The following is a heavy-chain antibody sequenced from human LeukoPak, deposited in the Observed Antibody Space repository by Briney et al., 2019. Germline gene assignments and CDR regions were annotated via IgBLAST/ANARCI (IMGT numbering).Heavy chain of an antibody. Sequence: PSQTLSLTCTVSGGSISSGSYYWSWIRQPAGKGLEWIGRIYTSGSTNYNPSLKSRVTISVDTSKNQFSLKLSSVTAADTAVYYCATELYGYLPSPTYYYYGMDVWGQGTTVTVSS. V-gene: IGHV4-61*02. D-gene: IGHD6-13*01. CDR1: GGSISSGSYY. CDR2: IYTSGST. J-gene: IGHJ6*02. CDR3: ATELYGYLPSPTYYYYGMDV.